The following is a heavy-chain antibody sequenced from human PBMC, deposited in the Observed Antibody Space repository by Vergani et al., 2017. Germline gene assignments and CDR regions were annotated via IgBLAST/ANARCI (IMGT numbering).Heavy chain of an antibody. Sequence: EVRLVQSGAEVKKPGESLNISCQSSGYSYNSYWIAWVRQQPGKGLEWMGVMYPGDSDATYSPPFQGHVTMSSDRITTASLQWNSLKASDTATYYCGRLRGASCAVTTCYVDYWGQGTLVTVSS. CDR3: GRLRGASCAVTTCYVDY. CDR1: GYSYNSYW. V-gene: IGHV5-51*06. J-gene: IGHJ4*02. CDR2: MYPGDSDA. D-gene: IGHD2-2*01.